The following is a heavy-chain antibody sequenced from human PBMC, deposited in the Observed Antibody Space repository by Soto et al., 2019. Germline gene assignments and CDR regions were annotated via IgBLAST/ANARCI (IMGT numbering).Heavy chain of an antibody. V-gene: IGHV1-18*01. CDR3: ARFEWLDWDPDY. J-gene: IGHJ4*02. D-gene: IGHD6-19*01. CDR2: ISAYNGNT. CDR1: GYTFTSYG. Sequence: ASLKVSCKASGYTFTSYGISWVRQAPGQGLEWMGWISAYNGNTNYAQKLQGRVTMTTDTSTSTAYMELRSLRSDDTAVYYCARFEWLDWDPDYWGQGTLVTVSS.